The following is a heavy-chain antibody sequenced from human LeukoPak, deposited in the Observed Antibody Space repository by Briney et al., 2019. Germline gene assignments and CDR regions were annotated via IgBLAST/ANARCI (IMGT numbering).Heavy chain of an antibody. V-gene: IGHV3-33*01. J-gene: IGHJ4*02. D-gene: IGHD1-26*01. CDR3: ARESVGADDY. CDR2: IWYDGSNK. CDR1: GFTFSGYG. Sequence: PGRSLRLSCAASGFTFSGYGMHWVRQAPGKGLEWVAVIWYDGSNKYYADSVKGRFTISRDDSKSTLFLQMNSLRAEDTAVYYCARESVGADDYWGQGTLVTVSS.